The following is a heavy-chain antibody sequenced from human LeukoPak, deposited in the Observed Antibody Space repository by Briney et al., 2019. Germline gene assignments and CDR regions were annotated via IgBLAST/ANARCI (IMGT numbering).Heavy chain of an antibody. CDR1: GGSFSGYY. CDR3: ARDYYYDSSGYYYYFDY. D-gene: IGHD3-22*01. V-gene: IGHV4-34*01. CDR2: INHSGST. J-gene: IGHJ4*02. Sequence: SETLSLTCAVDGGSFSGYYWSWLRQPPGKGLEWIGEINHSGSTNYNPSLKSRVTISVDTSKNQFSLKLSSVTAADTAVYYCARDYYYDSSGYYYYFDYWGQGTLVTVSS.